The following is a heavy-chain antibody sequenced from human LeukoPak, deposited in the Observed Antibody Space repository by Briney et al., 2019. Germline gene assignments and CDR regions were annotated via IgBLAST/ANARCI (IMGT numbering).Heavy chain of an antibody. CDR3: ARVRGYSHGPYYYYYYMDV. CDR2: IYYSGST. V-gene: IGHV4-59*01. D-gene: IGHD5-18*01. Sequence: SETLSLTCTVSGGSISSYYWSWIRQPPGKGLEWIGYIYYSGSTNYNPSLKSRVTISVDTSKNQFSLKLSSVTAADTAVYYCARVRGYSHGPYYYYYYMDVWGKGTTVTVSS. J-gene: IGHJ6*03. CDR1: GGSISSYY.